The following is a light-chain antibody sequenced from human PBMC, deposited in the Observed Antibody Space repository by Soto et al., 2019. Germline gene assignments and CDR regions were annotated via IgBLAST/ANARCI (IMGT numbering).Light chain of an antibody. CDR2: GAS. V-gene: IGKV3-20*01. CDR3: QQYGRSPLMYT. J-gene: IGKJ2*01. Sequence: EMVLTQSPGTLSLSPGERATLSCRASQSITNNFLAWYQQKPGQAPRLLLYGASTRAAGVPDRFSGSESGTDFTLTITRLEPEDFAVYYCQQYGRSPLMYTFGQGTKLGVK. CDR1: QSITNNF.